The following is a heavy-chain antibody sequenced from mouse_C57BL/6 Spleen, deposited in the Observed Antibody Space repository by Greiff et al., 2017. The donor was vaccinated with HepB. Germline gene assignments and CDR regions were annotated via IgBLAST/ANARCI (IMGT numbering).Heavy chain of an antibody. CDR1: GFTFSSYG. D-gene: IGHD3-2*02. Sequence: DVHLVESGGDLVKPGGSLKLSCAASGFTFSSYGMSWVRQTPDKRLEWVATISSGGSYTYYPDSVKGRFTISRDNAKNTLYLQMSSLKSEDTAMYYCARHQESYAMDYWGQGTSVTVSS. CDR2: ISSGGSYT. V-gene: IGHV5-6*01. J-gene: IGHJ4*01. CDR3: ARHQESYAMDY.